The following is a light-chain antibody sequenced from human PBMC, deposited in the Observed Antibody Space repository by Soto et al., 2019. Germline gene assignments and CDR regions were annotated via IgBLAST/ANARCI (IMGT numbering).Light chain of an antibody. Sequence: DIHMTQSPSTLSASVGDTVTVTCRASQSVSGWLAWYQQKPGKAPKLLIYAASTLQSGVPSRFSGSGSGTDLTLTISCLQSEDFATYYCQQYYSYPALTFGGGTKVDIK. CDR1: QSVSGW. J-gene: IGKJ4*01. CDR3: QQYYSYPALT. V-gene: IGKV1-5*01. CDR2: AAS.